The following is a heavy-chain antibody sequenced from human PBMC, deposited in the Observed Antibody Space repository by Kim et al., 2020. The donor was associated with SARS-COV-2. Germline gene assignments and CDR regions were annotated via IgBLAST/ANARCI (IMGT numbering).Heavy chain of an antibody. V-gene: IGHV4-59*08. D-gene: IGHD5-18*01. CDR1: GGSISGDY. CDR2: IYYSGST. J-gene: IGHJ4*02. Sequence: SETLSLTCTVSGGSISGDYWSWIRQPPGKGLEWIGYIYYSGSTKYNPSLNSRVTISVDTSKTQFSLKLSSVTAADTAVYYCARGGGYSYDCWGQGTLVTVSS. CDR3: ARGGGYSYDC.